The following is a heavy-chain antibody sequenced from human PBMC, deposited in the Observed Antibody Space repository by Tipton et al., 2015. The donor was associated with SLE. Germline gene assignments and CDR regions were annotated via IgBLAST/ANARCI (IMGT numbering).Heavy chain of an antibody. CDR3: AKALTRYSSSSFFDY. V-gene: IGHV3-23*03. CDR1: GFTFSSYA. D-gene: IGHD6-6*01. J-gene: IGHJ4*02. CDR2: IYSGGRT. Sequence: SLRLSCAASGFTFSSYAMSWVRQAQGKGLEWVSVIYSGGRTYYADSVKGRFTISRDNSKNTLYLQMNSLRAEDTAVYYCAKALTRYSSSSFFDYWGQGTLVTVSS.